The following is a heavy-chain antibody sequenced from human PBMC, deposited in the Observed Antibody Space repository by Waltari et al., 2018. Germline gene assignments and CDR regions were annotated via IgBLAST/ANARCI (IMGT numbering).Heavy chain of an antibody. V-gene: IGHV4-39*07. CDR3: ARDLGYSNFLSY. CDR1: GGSISSSSYY. CDR2: IYYSGST. Sequence: QLQLQESGPGLVKPSETLSLTCTVSGGSISSSSYYWGWIRQPPGKGLGWIGSIYYSGSTYYNPSLKSRVTISVDTSKNQFSLKLSSVTAADTAVYYCARDLGYSNFLSYWGQGTLVTVSS. J-gene: IGHJ4*02. D-gene: IGHD4-4*01.